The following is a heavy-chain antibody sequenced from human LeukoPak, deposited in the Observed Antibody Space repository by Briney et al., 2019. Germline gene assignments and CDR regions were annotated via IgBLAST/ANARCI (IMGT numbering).Heavy chain of an antibody. CDR2: IYYSGST. CDR3: ARGGFDSSGSDAFDI. V-gene: IGHV4-39*07. CDR1: GGSISSSSYY. D-gene: IGHD3-22*01. Sequence: PSETLSLTCTVSGGSISSSSYYWGWIRQPPGKGLEWIGSIYYSGSTYYNPSLKSRVTISVDTSKNQFSLKLSSVTAADTAVYYRARGGFDSSGSDAFDIWGQGTMVTVSS. J-gene: IGHJ3*02.